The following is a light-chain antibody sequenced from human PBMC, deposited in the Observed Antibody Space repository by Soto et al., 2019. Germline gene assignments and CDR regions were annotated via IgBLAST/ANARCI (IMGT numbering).Light chain of an antibody. V-gene: IGKV3-20*01. CDR3: QHYDGSPRT. J-gene: IGKJ2*01. CDR1: QSIRNNY. CDR2: GVF. Sequence: ETVLAQSPGTVSLSSGERATLSCRASQSIRNNYLAWYQQKPGQAPRLLIYGVFNRATGISDRFSGSGSGTDFTLTISRLEPEDSAVYYCQHYDGSPRTFGQGTKLEIK.